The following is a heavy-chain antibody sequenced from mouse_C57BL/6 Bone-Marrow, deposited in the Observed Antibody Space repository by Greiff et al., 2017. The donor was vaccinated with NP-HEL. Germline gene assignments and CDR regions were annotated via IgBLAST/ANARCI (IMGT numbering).Heavy chain of an antibody. J-gene: IGHJ2*01. D-gene: IGHD1-1*01. CDR2: IYPRDGST. CDR1: GYTFTDHT. CDR3: ARGGFITTVVADY. Sequence: VKLMESDAELVKPGASVKISCKVSGYTFTDHTIHWMKQRPEQGLEWIGYIYPRDGSTKYNEKFKGKATLTADKSSSTAYMQLNSLTSEDSAVYFCARGGFITTVVADYWGQGTTLTVSS. V-gene: IGHV1-78*01.